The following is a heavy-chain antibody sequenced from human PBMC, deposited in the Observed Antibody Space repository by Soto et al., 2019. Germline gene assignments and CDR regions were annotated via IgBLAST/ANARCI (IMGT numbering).Heavy chain of an antibody. V-gene: IGHV3-30*18. CDR3: SKQYTDLVIGAFDV. D-gene: IGHD2-2*01. J-gene: IGHJ3*01. CDR1: GFMFSSYG. CDR2: ISYGGTYK. Sequence: QVQLVESGGGVVQPGRSLRLSCAASGFMFSSYGIHWVRQAPGRGLEWVAVISYGGTYKYYADSVKGRSTLSRDNSENTVSLQMNSLRPEDTAVYYCSKQYTDLVIGAFDVWGHGAMVTVSS.